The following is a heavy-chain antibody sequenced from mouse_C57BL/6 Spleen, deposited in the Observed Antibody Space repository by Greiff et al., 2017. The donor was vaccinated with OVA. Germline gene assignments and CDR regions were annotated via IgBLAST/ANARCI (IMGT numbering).Heavy chain of an antibody. CDR3: ARGGGNALDY. D-gene: IGHD2-1*01. CDR1: GYAFSSYW. V-gene: IGHV1-80*01. J-gene: IGHJ2*01. Sequence: QVQLQQSGAELVKPGASVKICCKASGYAFSSYWMNWVQQRPGKGLEWIGQIYPGDGDTNYNGKFKGKATLTADKSSSTAYMQLSSLTSEDSAVYFCARGGGNALDYWGQGTTLTVSS. CDR2: IYPGDGDT.